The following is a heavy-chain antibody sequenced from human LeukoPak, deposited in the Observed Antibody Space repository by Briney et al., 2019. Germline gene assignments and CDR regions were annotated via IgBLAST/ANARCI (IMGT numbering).Heavy chain of an antibody. J-gene: IGHJ4*02. Sequence: SETLSLTCTVSGGSISSSSCYWGWIRQPPGKGLEWIGTIYYSGSTYYNPSLKSRVTISVDTSKNRFSLKLSSVTAADTAVYYCARVPTVTFFDYWGQGTLVTVSS. D-gene: IGHD4-17*01. V-gene: IGHV4-39*01. CDR3: ARVPTVTFFDY. CDR1: GGSISSSSCY. CDR2: IYYSGST.